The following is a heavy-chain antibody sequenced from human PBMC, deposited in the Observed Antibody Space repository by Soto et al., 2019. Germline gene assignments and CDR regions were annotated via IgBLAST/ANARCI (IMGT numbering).Heavy chain of an antibody. CDR3: ARRWGHGAYFLFDL. V-gene: IGHV4-39*01. CDR2: IYYSGST. Sequence: SETLSLTCTVSGGSISSSSYYWGWIRQPPGKGLEWIGSIYYSGSTYYNPSLKSRVTISADTSKNQFSLKLSSVTAADTAVYYCARRWGHGAYFLFDLWGHGNLVTVSS. CDR1: GGSISSSSYY. D-gene: IGHD4-17*01. J-gene: IGHJ1*01.